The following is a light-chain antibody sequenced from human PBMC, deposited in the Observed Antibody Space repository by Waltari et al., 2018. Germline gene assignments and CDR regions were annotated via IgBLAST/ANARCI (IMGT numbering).Light chain of an antibody. CDR1: QSVSSY. V-gene: IGKV3-11*01. CDR2: DAS. J-gene: IGKJ5*01. CDR3: QQRSNWPT. Sequence: EIVLTQSPATLSLSPGERATLSCRASQSVSSYLAWDQQNPGQAPRLLIYDASNRATGIPARFSGSGSGTDFTLTISSLEPEDFAVYYCQQRSNWPTFGQGTRLEIK.